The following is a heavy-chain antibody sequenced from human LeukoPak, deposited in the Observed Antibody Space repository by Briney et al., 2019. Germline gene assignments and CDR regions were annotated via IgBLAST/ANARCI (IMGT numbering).Heavy chain of an antibody. V-gene: IGHV1-46*01. D-gene: IGHD5-24*01. CDR1: GYTFTRYY. CDR2: INPSGGST. Sequence: GASVKVSCKAFGYTFTRYYMHWVRQAPGQGLEWMGIINPSGGSTSYAQKFQGRVTMTRDMSTSTVYMELSSLRSEDTAVYYCARDRRWLQLGAFDTWGQGTMVTVSS. CDR3: ARDRRWLQLGAFDT. J-gene: IGHJ3*02.